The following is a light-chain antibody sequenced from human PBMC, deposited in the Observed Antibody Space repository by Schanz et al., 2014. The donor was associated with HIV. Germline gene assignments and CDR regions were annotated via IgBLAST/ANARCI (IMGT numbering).Light chain of an antibody. J-gene: IGLJ3*02. CDR2: RNN. Sequence: QSVLTQPPSASGTPGQRVTISCSGSSSNIGSNSVYWYQQLPGTAPNLLISRNNQRPSGVPDRFSGSQSGTSASLAISGLQSEDEADYYCAAWDDSLNGWVFGGGTKLTVL. CDR3: AAWDDSLNGWV. CDR1: SSNIGSNS. V-gene: IGLV1-44*01.